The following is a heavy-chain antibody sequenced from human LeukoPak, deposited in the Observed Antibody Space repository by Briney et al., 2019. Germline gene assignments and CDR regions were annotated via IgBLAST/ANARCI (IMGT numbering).Heavy chain of an antibody. D-gene: IGHD3-22*01. Sequence: GGSLRLSCAASGFTFSSYAMSWVRQAPGKGLEWVSAISGSGGSTYYADSVKGRFTISRDNSKNTLYLQMNSLRAEDTAVYYCANDPSYYYDSSGYSFDYWGQGTLVTVSS. CDR2: ISGSGGST. CDR3: ANDPSYYYDSSGYSFDY. CDR1: GFTFSSYA. J-gene: IGHJ4*02. V-gene: IGHV3-23*01.